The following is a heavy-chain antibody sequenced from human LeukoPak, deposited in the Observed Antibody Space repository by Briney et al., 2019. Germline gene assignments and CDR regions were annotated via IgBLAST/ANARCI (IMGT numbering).Heavy chain of an antibody. CDR2: IKRDGSES. Sequence: GGSLRLSCAASGFTFSNYWMTWVRQAPGKGLEWVANIKRDGSESYYMDSAKGRFTVSRDNAKNSLYLQMNSLRAEDSALYFCARRDSSGRYYFDHWGPGTLVTVSS. CDR1: GFTFSNYW. J-gene: IGHJ4*02. V-gene: IGHV3-7*01. CDR3: ARRDSSGRYYFDH. D-gene: IGHD6-19*01.